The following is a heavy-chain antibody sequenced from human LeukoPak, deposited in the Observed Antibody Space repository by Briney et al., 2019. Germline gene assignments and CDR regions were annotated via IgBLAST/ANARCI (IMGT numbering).Heavy chain of an antibody. V-gene: IGHV3-21*01. J-gene: IGHJ4*02. CDR3: ATLKRTGTPYYFDY. Sequence: GGSLRLSCAASGFTFSSYSMNWVRQAPGKGLEWVSSISSSSSYIYYADSVKGRSTISRDNAKNSLYLQMNSLRAEDTAVYYCATLKRTGTPYYFDYWGQGTLVTVSS. CDR1: GFTFSSYS. D-gene: IGHD1-1*01. CDR2: ISSSSSYI.